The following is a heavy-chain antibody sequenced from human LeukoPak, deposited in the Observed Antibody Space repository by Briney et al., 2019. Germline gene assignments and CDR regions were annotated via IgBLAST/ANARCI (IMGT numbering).Heavy chain of an antibody. CDR3: TTDEDYGDYFDY. D-gene: IGHD4-17*01. J-gene: IGHJ4*02. Sequence: MTGGSLRLSCAASGFTFSNAWMNWVRRAPGKGLEWVGRIKSKTDGGTTDYAAPVKGRFTISRDDSKNTLYLQMNSLKTEDTAVYYCTTDEDYGDYFDYWGQGTLVTVSS. CDR1: GFTFSNAW. V-gene: IGHV3-15*07. CDR2: IKSKTDGGTT.